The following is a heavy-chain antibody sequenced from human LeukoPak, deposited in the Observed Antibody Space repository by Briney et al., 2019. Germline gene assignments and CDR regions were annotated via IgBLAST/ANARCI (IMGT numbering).Heavy chain of an antibody. Sequence: GGSLRLSCAASGFTVSSNYMSWVRRAPGKGLEWISAIVGSGSRIFYADSVKGRFTISRENSKNMLYLQMNSLRAEDTAVYYCAKDAKAGWNFDYWGQGTLVTVSS. CDR3: AKDAKAGWNFDY. V-gene: IGHV3-23*01. D-gene: IGHD6-19*01. CDR1: GFTVSSNY. J-gene: IGHJ4*02. CDR2: IVGSGSRI.